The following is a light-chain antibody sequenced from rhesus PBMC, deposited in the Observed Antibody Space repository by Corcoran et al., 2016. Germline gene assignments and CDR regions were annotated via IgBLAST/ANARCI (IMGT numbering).Light chain of an antibody. CDR2: AAS. J-gene: IGKJ3*01. CDR1: QGISNA. Sequence: DIQMSQSPSSLSASVGDKVTITCRARQGISNALAWYQQKPGKTPKLLIYAASSLESGVPSRFSGSRTGTDFTLTISSLQPEDFATYYCQQGYSTPFTFGPGTKLDIK. CDR3: QQGYSTPFT. V-gene: IGKV1-33*02.